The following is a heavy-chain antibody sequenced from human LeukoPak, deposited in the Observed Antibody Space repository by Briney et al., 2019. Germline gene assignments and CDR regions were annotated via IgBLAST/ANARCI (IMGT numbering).Heavy chain of an antibody. D-gene: IGHD1-7*01. V-gene: IGHV1-69*05. CDR1: GGTFSSYA. CDR3: ARDNYAGANWFDP. J-gene: IGHJ5*02. CDR2: IIPIFGTA. Sequence: ASVKVSCKASGGTFSSYAISWVRQAPGQGLEWMGGIIPIFGTANYAQKFQGRVTITTDESTSTAYTELSSLRSEDTAVYYCARDNYAGANWFDPWGQGTLVTVSS.